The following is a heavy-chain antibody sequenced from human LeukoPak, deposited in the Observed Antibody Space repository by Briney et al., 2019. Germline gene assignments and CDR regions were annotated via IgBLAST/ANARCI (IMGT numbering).Heavy chain of an antibody. D-gene: IGHD1-26*01. CDR2: ISGSGGST. V-gene: IGHV3-23*01. Sequence: GGSLRLSCAASGFTFSSYAMSWVRQAPGKGLEWVSAISGSGGSTYYADSVKGRFTVSRDNSKNTLYLQMNSLRAEDTAVYYCAKDKGWGYSSYDYYGMDVWGQGTTVTVSS. J-gene: IGHJ6*02. CDR3: AKDKGWGYSSYDYYGMDV. CDR1: GFTFSSYA.